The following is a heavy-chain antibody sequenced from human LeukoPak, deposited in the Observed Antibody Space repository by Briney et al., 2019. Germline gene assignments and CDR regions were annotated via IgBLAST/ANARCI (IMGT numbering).Heavy chain of an antibody. V-gene: IGHV3-33*06. D-gene: IGHD3-22*01. CDR1: GFPFSTYG. J-gene: IGHJ4*02. CDR2: IWNDGSNK. CDR3: GKDFSYYDSSGSGPDY. Sequence: GRSLRLSCAASGFPFSTYGMHWVRQAPGRGLEWVAFIWNDGSNKYYADSVKGRFTISKDNSKNTLYLQMNSLRVEDTAVYYCGKDFSYYDSSGSGPDYWGQGTLVTVSS.